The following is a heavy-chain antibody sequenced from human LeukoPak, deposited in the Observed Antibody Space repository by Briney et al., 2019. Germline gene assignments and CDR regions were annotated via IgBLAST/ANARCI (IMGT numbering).Heavy chain of an antibody. D-gene: IGHD2/OR15-2a*01. CDR3: ARESAIVLVPFDS. CDR1: GFSFTSYW. CDR2: INSDGSST. J-gene: IGHJ4*02. Sequence: GGSLRLSCAASGFSFTSYWMHWVRQVPGKGLVSFSRINSDGSSTTYADSVKGRFTISRDNAKNTLYLQMNTLRGEDTAVYYCARESAIVLVPFDSWGQGTLVTVSS. V-gene: IGHV3-74*01.